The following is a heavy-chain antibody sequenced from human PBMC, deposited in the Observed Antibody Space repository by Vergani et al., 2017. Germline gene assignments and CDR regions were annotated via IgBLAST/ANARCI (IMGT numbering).Heavy chain of an antibody. V-gene: IGHV3-30*01. D-gene: IGHD1-26*01. J-gene: IGHJ6*03. Sequence: VQLLESGGGLVQPGGSLRLSCAASGFTFSSYAMHWVRQAPGKGLEWVAVISYDGSNKYYADSVKGRFTISRDNSKNTLYLQMNSLRAEDTAVYYCARDQGGSSSYYYYMDVWGKGTTVTVSS. CDR1: GFTFSSYA. CDR2: ISYDGSNK. CDR3: ARDQGGSSSYYYYMDV.